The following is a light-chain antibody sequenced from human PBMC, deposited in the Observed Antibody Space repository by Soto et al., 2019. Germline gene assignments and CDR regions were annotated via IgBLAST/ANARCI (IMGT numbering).Light chain of an antibody. CDR1: QRISNIY. V-gene: IGKV3-20*01. CDR3: QQYGYSPPWT. CDR2: DAS. Sequence: EIVLTHSPGTLSLSPGEIVTLSCRASQRISNIYLAWYQQRPGQAPRLLIFDASNRATGIPDRFSGSGSGTDFTLTISSLEPEDSAVYYCQQYGYSPPWTIGQGTKVDIK. J-gene: IGKJ1*01.